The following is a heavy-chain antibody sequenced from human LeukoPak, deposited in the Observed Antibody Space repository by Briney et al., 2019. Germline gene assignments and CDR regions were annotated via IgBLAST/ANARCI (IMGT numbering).Heavy chain of an antibody. CDR1: GFIFSCYE. J-gene: IGHJ4*02. Sequence: GGPLRLFCAASGFIFSCYEENWLREARGKGREGFLYISSSGSTIYYADSVKGRFTISRDNAKNSLYLQMNSLRAEDTAVYYCARDHDSSGYGPFDYWGQGTLVTVSS. V-gene: IGHV3-48*03. CDR3: ARDHDSSGYGPFDY. D-gene: IGHD3-22*01. CDR2: ISSSGSTI.